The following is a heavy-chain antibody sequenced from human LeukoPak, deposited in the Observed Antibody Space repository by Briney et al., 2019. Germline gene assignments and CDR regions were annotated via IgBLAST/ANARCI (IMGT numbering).Heavy chain of an antibody. CDR1: GYTFTDYF. CDR2: INPNSGAT. CDR3: ARGTKLTTAADFDY. Sequence: ASVKLSCKASGYTFTDYFMHWVRQAPEQGLEWMGWINPNSGATNYARKFQGRVTMTRDTSITTASLELSSLRSDDTAVFYCARGTKLTTAADFDYWGRGTLVTVSS. D-gene: IGHD2-2*01. J-gene: IGHJ4*02. V-gene: IGHV1-2*02.